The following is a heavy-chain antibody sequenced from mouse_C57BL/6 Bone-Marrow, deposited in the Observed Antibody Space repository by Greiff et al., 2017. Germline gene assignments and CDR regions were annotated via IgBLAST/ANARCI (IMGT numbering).Heavy chain of an antibody. J-gene: IGHJ1*03. CDR3: ARPYYSNYWYFDV. D-gene: IGHD2-5*01. CDR2: ISPGSGST. Sequence: QVLLQQPGAELVKPGASVKMSCKASGYTFTSYWITWVKPRPGQGLEWIGDISPGSGSTNYNEKFKSKATLTVDTSSSTAYMQLSSLTSEDSAVYYCARPYYSNYWYFDVWGTGTTVTVSS. CDR1: GYTFTSYW. V-gene: IGHV1-55*01.